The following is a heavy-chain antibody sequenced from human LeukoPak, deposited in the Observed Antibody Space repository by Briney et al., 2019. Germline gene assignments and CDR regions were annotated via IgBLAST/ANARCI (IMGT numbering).Heavy chain of an antibody. CDR1: GFTFSNYW. V-gene: IGHV3-7*01. D-gene: IGHD3-16*02. CDR2: IKKDGSQI. J-gene: IGHJ4*02. CDR3: ARAVK. Sequence: GGSLRLSCAASGFTFSNYWMSWVRQAPGKGLEWVASIKKDGSQIYYVDSVKGRFTISRDNAKNSLFLQMNGLRAEDTAVYYCARAVKWGQGTLVTVSS.